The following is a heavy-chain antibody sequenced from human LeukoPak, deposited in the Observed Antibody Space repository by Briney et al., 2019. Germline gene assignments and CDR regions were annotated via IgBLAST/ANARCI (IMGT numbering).Heavy chain of an antibody. V-gene: IGHV3-48*04. CDR3: ASTLRSDYDSSGSDAFDI. J-gene: IGHJ3*02. CDR2: ISSSSSTI. Sequence: GGSLRLSCAASGFTFSSYSMNWVRQAPGKGLEWVSYISSSSSTIYYADSVKGRFTISRDNAKNSLYLQMNSLRAEDTAVYYCASTLRSDYDSSGSDAFDIWGQGTMVTVSS. D-gene: IGHD3-22*01. CDR1: GFTFSSYS.